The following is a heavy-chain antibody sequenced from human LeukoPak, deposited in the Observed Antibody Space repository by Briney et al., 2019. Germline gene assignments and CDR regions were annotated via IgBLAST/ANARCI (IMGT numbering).Heavy chain of an antibody. V-gene: IGHV3-21*01. J-gene: IGHJ6*02. Sequence: PGGSLRLSCAASGFTFSSYSMNWVRMNWVRQAPGKGLEWVSSISSSSSYIYYADSVKGRFTISRDNAKNSLYLQMNSLRAEDTAVYYCARDRYYYDSSGHYYYYGMDVWGQGTTVTVSS. CDR2: ISSSSSYI. D-gene: IGHD3-22*01. CDR1: GFTFSSYS. CDR3: ARDRYYYDSSGHYYYYGMDV.